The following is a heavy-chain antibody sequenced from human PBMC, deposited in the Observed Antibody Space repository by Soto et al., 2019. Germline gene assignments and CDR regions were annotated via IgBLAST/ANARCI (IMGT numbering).Heavy chain of an antibody. CDR2: INPSGGST. V-gene: IGHV1-46*01. J-gene: IGHJ3*02. CDR3: ARPGYSSSWTLTGAFDI. D-gene: IGHD6-13*01. Sequence: ASVKVSCKASGYTFTSYYMHWVRQAPGQGLEWMGIINPSGGSTSYAQKFQGRVTMTRDTSTSTVYMELSSLRSEDTAVYYCARPGYSSSWTLTGAFDIWSQGTMVTVSS. CDR1: GYTFTSYY.